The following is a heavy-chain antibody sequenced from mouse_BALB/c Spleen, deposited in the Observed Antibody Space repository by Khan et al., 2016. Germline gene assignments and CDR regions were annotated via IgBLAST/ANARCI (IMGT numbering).Heavy chain of an antibody. CDR3: ARLSWFAY. V-gene: IGHV3-2*02. CDR2: ISYSGST. J-gene: IGHJ3*01. CDR1: GYSITSDYA. Sequence: EVKLLESGPGLVKPSQSLSLTCTVTGYSITSDYAWNWIRQFPGNKLEWMGYISYSGSTSYNPSLKSRISITRDTSKNQFFLQLNSVTTEDTATYYCARLSWFAYWGQGTLVTVSA.